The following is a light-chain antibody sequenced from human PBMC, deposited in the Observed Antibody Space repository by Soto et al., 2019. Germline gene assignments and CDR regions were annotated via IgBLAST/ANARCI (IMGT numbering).Light chain of an antibody. J-gene: IGKJ4*01. CDR2: GAS. V-gene: IGKV3-20*01. CDR1: QSVGGNY. Sequence: ESVLTKSPGTLSLSLGERATLSCRASQSVGGNYLAWYQQNPGQAPRLLIYGASTRATGIPDRFSGSGSGTDFTLTISRLEPEDFAVYYCQQFTSYPLTLGGGTKVDVK. CDR3: QQFTSYPLT.